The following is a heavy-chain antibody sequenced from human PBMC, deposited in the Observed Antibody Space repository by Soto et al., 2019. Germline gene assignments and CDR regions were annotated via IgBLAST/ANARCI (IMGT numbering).Heavy chain of an antibody. CDR1: GFSFRHYV. V-gene: IGHV3-23*01. CDR2: VSGSGMSP. D-gene: IGHD3-3*01. J-gene: IGHJ4*02. Sequence: PGGSLRLSCTASGFSFRHYVMSWVRQAPGRGEERVSAVSGSGMSPFYADTVKGRIRISRDNSKNTLFLQVNSLKAEDTAVYFCARVQVQDLENIFDYWGQGP. CDR3: ARVQVQDLENIFDY.